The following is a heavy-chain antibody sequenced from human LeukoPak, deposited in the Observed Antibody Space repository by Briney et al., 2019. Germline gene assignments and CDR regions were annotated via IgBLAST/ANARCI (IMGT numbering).Heavy chain of an antibody. Sequence: ASVKVSCKASGYTFTSYYMRCVRQAPGQRVEWMGLINPSGGSTSYAQKFQGRVTMTRDTSPSTVYMELSSLRSEDTAVYYCARAAWYSSSSGPVDYWGQGTLVTVSS. J-gene: IGHJ4*02. CDR1: GYTFTSYY. CDR2: INPSGGST. CDR3: ARAAWYSSSSGPVDY. V-gene: IGHV1-46*03. D-gene: IGHD6-6*01.